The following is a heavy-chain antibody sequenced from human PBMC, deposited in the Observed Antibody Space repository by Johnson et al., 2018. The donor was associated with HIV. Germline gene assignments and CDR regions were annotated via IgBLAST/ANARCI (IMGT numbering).Heavy chain of an antibody. J-gene: IGHJ3*02. CDR1: GFTVSSNY. D-gene: IGHD6-6*01. CDR2: IYSGDST. Sequence: VQLVESGGGLIQPGGSLRLSCAASGFTVSSNYMSWLRQAPGKALEWVSVIYSGDSTYYADSVKGRFTISRDNSKNTLYLQMNSLRAEDTAVYYCARDRKWVAARSGDAFDIWGQGTMVTVSS. CDR3: ARDRKWVAARSGDAFDI. V-gene: IGHV3-53*01.